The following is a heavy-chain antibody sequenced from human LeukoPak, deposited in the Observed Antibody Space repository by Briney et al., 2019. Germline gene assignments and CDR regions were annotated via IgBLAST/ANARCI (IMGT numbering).Heavy chain of an antibody. V-gene: IGHV4-39*07. Sequence: PSETLSPTCTVSGGSISSSSYYWGWIRQPPGKGLEWIGSIYYSGSTYYNPSLKSRVTISVDTSKNQFSLKLSSVTAADTAVYYCARDYGDYAAPGWGQGTLVTVSS. CDR1: GGSISSSSYY. D-gene: IGHD4-17*01. J-gene: IGHJ4*02. CDR3: ARDYGDYAAPG. CDR2: IYYSGST.